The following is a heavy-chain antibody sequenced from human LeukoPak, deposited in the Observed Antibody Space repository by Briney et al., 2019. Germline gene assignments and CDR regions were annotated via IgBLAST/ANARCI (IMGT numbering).Heavy chain of an antibody. CDR1: GFTFNNYA. CDR3: ARDTYGYFDY. D-gene: IGHD3-10*01. Sequence: GGSLRLSCAASGFTFNNYAMAWVRQAPGKGLEWVSHIDSSSSYIYYADSVKGRFTISRDNAKNSLYLQMDSLSTEDTAVYYCARDTYGYFDYWGQGTLVTVSS. CDR2: IDSSSSYI. V-gene: IGHV3-21*01. J-gene: IGHJ4*02.